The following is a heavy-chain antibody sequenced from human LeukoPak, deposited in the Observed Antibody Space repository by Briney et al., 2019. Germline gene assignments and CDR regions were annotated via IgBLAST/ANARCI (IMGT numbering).Heavy chain of an antibody. V-gene: IGHV3-23*01. D-gene: IGHD3-3*01. CDR1: GFTFSSYA. Sequence: GGSLRLSCAASGFTFSSYAMSWVRQAPGKGLEWVSGSGSGGSTYYADSVKGRFTISRDNSKNTLYLQMNGLRAEDTAVYYCAKDFWSGYYPNCWGQGTLVTVSS. CDR3: AKDFWSGYYPNC. J-gene: IGHJ4*02. CDR2: SGSGGST.